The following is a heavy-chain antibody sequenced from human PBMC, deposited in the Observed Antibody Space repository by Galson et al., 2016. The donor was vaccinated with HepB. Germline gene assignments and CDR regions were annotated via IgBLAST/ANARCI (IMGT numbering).Heavy chain of an antibody. J-gene: IGHJ4*02. CDR2: IYYSGST. Sequence: SETLSLTCTVSGDSISSSSYHWGWVRQPPGKGLEWFGTIYYSGSTYYNPSLKSRLTISVDTSKKQFSLKLNSVTAADTAVYYCARHGDYYGSGSYTRFDYWGQGTLVTVSS. D-gene: IGHD3-10*01. CDR3: ARHGDYYGSGSYTRFDY. V-gene: IGHV4-39*01. CDR1: GDSISSSSYH.